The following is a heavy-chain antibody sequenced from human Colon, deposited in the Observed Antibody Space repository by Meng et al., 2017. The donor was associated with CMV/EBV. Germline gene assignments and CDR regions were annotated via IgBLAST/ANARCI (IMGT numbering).Heavy chain of an antibody. V-gene: IGHV1-18*01. CDR3: ARAHPLIPAASFDYGMDV. J-gene: IGHJ6*02. CDR2: ISAYSGNT. Sequence: ASVKVSCKTSGYTFTNCGFSWVRQAPGQGLEWMGWISAYSGNTNYAQKLQGRVTMTTDTSTSTAYMELRGLRSDDTAVYYCARAHPLIPAASFDYGMDVWGQGTTVTVSS. D-gene: IGHD2-2*01. CDR1: GYTFTNCG.